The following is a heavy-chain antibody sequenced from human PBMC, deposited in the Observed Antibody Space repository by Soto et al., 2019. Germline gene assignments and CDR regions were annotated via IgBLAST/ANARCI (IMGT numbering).Heavy chain of an antibody. CDR2: IIPIFGTA. J-gene: IGHJ3*02. V-gene: IGHV1-69*01. CDR3: ASRDI. CDR1: GGTFNSYA. Sequence: VEVSLKASGGTFNSYAISWLLQAPGQGLELMGGIIPIFGTANYAQKFQGRVTITADESTSTAYMELSSLRSEDTAVYYCASRDIWGQGTMVTVSS.